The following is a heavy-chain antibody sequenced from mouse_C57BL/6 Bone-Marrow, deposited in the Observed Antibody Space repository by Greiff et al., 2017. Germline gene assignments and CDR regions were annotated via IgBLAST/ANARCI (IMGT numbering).Heavy chain of an antibody. CDR3: VRHEVVDYAMDY. D-gene: IGHD1-1*02. CDR1: GFSFNTYA. V-gene: IGHV10-1*01. J-gene: IGHJ4*01. Sequence: EVQLVESGGGLVQPKGSLKLSCAASGFSFNTYAMNWVRQAPGKGLEWVARIRSKSNNYATYYADSVKDRFTISRDDSESMLYLQMNNLKTEDTAMYYCVRHEVVDYAMDYWGQGTSVTVSS. CDR2: IRSKSNNYAT.